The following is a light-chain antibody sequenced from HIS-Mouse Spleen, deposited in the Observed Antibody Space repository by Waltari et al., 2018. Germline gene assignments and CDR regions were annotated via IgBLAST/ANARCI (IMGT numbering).Light chain of an antibody. CDR1: ASPKKN. CDR2: EDS. Sequence: SYELTQPPSVSVSPGQTARLTCSGDASPKKNANWYQQKSGQAPVLVIYEDSKRPSGIPERFSGSSSGTMATLTISGAQVEDEADYYCYSTDSSGNHRVFGGGTKLTVL. CDR3: YSTDSSGNHRV. V-gene: IGLV3-10*01. J-gene: IGLJ2*01.